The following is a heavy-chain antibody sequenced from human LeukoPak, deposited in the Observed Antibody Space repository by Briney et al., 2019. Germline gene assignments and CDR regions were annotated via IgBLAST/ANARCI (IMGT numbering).Heavy chain of an antibody. D-gene: IGHD1-26*01. V-gene: IGHV3-7*01. Sequence: GGSLRLSCAASGFTFSSYWMSWVRQAPGKGLEWVANIKQDGSEKYYVDSVKGRFTISRDNAKNSLYLQMNSLRAEDTAVYYCARDRGYSGSYLDYWGQGTLVTVSS. CDR1: GFTFSSYW. CDR2: IKQDGSEK. J-gene: IGHJ4*02. CDR3: ARDRGYSGSYLDY.